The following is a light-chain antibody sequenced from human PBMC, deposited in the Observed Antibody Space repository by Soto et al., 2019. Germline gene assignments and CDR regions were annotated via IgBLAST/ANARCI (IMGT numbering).Light chain of an antibody. J-gene: IGLJ1*01. Sequence: QSVLTQPASVSGSPGRSITISCTGTSSDVGAYNYDSWYQQYPGEAPKVIIYDVSHRPAGVSNRFSGSKSGNTASLTISGLQTQDEADYYCSSYTSATTYVFGTGTKLTVL. CDR3: SSYTSATTYV. V-gene: IGLV2-14*01. CDR2: DVS. CDR1: SSDVGAYNY.